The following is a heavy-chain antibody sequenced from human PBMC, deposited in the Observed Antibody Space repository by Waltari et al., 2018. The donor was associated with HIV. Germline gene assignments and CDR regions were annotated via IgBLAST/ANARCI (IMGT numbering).Heavy chain of an antibody. CDR2: INHSGSN. CDR3: ARGGNYYGSGSYYKLDY. Sequence: QVQLQQWGAGLLKPSETLSLTCAVYGVPFRGYYWSWIRQSPGNGLEWIGEINHSGSNNYNPSLKSRVTMSVDTSKNQFSLKLGFVTAADTAVYYCARGGNYYGSGSYYKLDYWGQGTLVTVSS. V-gene: IGHV4-34*01. CDR1: GVPFRGYY. J-gene: IGHJ4*02. D-gene: IGHD3-10*01.